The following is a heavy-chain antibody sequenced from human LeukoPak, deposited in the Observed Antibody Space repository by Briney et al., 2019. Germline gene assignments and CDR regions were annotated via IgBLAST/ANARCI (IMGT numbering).Heavy chain of an antibody. V-gene: IGHV3-7*01. CDR2: IKEDGSDK. J-gene: IGHJ4*02. Sequence: GGSLRLSCAASGFTFSTYWMSWVRQAPGKGPEPVAKIKEDGSDKYYVDSVKGRFTISRDNGKNSLYLQMNSLRAEDMAVYYCARDRGGRSFDYWGQGTLVTVS. CDR3: ARDRGGRSFDY. CDR1: GFTFSTYW. D-gene: IGHD2-15*01.